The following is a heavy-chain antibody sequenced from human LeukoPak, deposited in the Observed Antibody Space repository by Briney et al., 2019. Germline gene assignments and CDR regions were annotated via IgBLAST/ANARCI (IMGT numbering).Heavy chain of an antibody. CDR3: ARDRGFPYSSSWYKGSNNWFDP. Sequence: PSETLSLACTVSGGPISSYYWSWIRQPAGKGLEWIGRIYTSGSTNYNPSLKSRVTMSVDTSKNQFSLKLSSVTAADTAVYYCARDRGFPYSSSWYKGSNNWFDPWGQGTLVTVSS. V-gene: IGHV4-4*07. CDR2: IYTSGST. J-gene: IGHJ5*02. CDR1: GGPISSYY. D-gene: IGHD6-13*01.